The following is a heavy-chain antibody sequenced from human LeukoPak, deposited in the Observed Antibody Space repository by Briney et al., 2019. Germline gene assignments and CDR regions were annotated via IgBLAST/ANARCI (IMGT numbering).Heavy chain of an antibody. V-gene: IGHV4-34*01. J-gene: IGHJ4*02. Sequence: SETLSLTCAVYGGSFSGYYWSWIRQPPGKGLEWIGEINHSGSTNYNPSLKSRVTISVDTSKNQFSLKLSSVTAADTAVYYCARGSKRVGYCSSTSCYTPFDYWGQGTLVTVSS. CDR3: ARGSKRVGYCSSTSCYTPFDY. D-gene: IGHD2-2*01. CDR2: INHSGST. CDR1: GGSFSGYY.